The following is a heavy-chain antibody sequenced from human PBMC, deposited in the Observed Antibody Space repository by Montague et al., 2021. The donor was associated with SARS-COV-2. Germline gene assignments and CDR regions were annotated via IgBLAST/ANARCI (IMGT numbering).Heavy chain of an antibody. CDR1: GFTFSSYS. CDR3: ARNLGSGWAFFDY. CDR2: ISSSSSYI. D-gene: IGHD6-19*01. V-gene: IGHV3-21*01. Sequence: SLRLSCAASGFTFSSYSMNWVRQAPGKGLEWVPSISSSSSYIYYADSVKGRFTISRDNAKNSLYLQMNSLRAEATAVYYCARNLGSGWAFFDYWGQGTLVTVSS. J-gene: IGHJ4*02.